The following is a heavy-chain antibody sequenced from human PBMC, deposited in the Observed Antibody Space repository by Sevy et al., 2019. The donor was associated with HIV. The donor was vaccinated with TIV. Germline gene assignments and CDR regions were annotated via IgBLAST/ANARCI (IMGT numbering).Heavy chain of an antibody. CDR3: AITKDYYDNSRYPFDY. CDR1: GYTLTKLS. V-gene: IGHV1-24*01. J-gene: IGHJ4*02. CDR2: FDPEDGET. Sequence: ASVKVSCKVSGYTLTKLSMLWVRQAPGKGLEWMGTFDPEDGETIYAQKFQGRVTMTEDTSIDTAYMELSSLRSEDTAVFYCAITKDYYDNSRYPFDYWGQGTLVTVSS. D-gene: IGHD3-22*01.